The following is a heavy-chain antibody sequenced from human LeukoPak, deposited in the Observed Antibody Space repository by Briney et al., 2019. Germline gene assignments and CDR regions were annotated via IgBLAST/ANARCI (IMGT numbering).Heavy chain of an antibody. CDR2: INHSGST. J-gene: IGHJ4*02. D-gene: IGHD2-2*01. CDR3: ASGYQLPYY. CDR1: GGSFSGYY. Sequence: PSETLSLTCAVYGGSFSGYYWSWIRQPPGKGLEWIGEINHSGSTNYNPYLKRRLTISVDTSKNQFSLKLSSVTAADTAVYYCASGYQLPYYWGQGTLVTVSS. V-gene: IGHV4-34*01.